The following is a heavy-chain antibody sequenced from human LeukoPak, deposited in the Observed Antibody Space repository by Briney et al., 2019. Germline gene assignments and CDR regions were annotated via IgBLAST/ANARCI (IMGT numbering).Heavy chain of an antibody. J-gene: IGHJ3*02. CDR1: GGSISSYY. Sequence: SETLSLTCTVSGGSISSYYWSWIRQPPGXXXXXXXXXXXXXXTNYNPSLXXXXXXSXXXSKNQXSLXLSSVTAADTAVYYCARDRXXGYXSSTSCYGVAFDIWGQGTMVTVSS. D-gene: IGHD2-2*01. V-gene: IGHV4-59*01. CDR3: ARDRXXGYXSSTSCYGVAFDI. CDR2: XXXXXXT.